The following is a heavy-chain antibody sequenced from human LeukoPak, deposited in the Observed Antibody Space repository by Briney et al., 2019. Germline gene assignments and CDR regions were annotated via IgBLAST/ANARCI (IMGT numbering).Heavy chain of an antibody. CDR3: ARAPPYYDILTGYYPNWFDP. CDR2: INPSGGST. Sequence: GASVKVSCKAAGYTFTSNYMHCVRQAPGQRLEWMGIINPSGGSTSYAQKFQGRVTMTRDTSTSTVYMELSCLTAADTAVYYCARAPPYYDILTGYYPNWFDPWGQGTLVTVSS. CDR1: GYTFTSNY. J-gene: IGHJ5*02. V-gene: IGHV1-46*01. D-gene: IGHD3-9*01.